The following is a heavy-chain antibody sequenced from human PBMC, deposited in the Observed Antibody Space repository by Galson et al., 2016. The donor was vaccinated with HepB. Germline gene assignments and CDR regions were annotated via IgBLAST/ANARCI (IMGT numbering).Heavy chain of an antibody. CDR2: IRADGTAN. V-gene: IGHV3-7*03. J-gene: IGHJ4*02. CDR1: GFSFSRYW. Sequence: SLRLSCAASGFSFSRYWMAWVRQAPGKGLEWVGNIRADGTANDYVGSVKGRFTMSRDNAQKSLFLQMTSLRVEDTAVYYCARENFWKLDQGGQGTLVTVSS. D-gene: IGHD3-3*01. CDR3: ARENFWKLDQ.